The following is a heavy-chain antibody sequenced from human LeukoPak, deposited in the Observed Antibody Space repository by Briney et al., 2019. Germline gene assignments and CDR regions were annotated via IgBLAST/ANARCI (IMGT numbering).Heavy chain of an antibody. CDR3: ARGRRVRGVINYYYYYGMDV. CDR2: INHSGST. CDR1: GGSFSGYY. V-gene: IGHV4-34*01. J-gene: IGHJ6*02. Sequence: PSETLSLTCAVYGGSFSGYYWSWIRQPPGKGLEWIGEINHSGSTNYNPSLKSRVTISVDTFKNQFSLKLSSVTAADTAVYYCARGRRVRGVINYYYYYGMDVWGQGTTVTVSS. D-gene: IGHD3-10*01.